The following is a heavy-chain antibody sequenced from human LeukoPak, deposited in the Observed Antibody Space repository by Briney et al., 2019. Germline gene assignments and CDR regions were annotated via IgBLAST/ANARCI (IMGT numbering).Heavy chain of an antibody. Sequence: GASVKVSCKASGFTFTSSAMQWVRQARGQRLEWIGWIVVGSGNTNYAQKFQERVTITRDMSTSTAYMELSRLRSDDTAVYYCARDAEPYYYDSSGYPNWFDPWGQGTLVTVSS. D-gene: IGHD3-22*01. V-gene: IGHV1-58*02. CDR2: IVVGSGNT. CDR1: GFTFTSSA. CDR3: ARDAEPYYYDSSGYPNWFDP. J-gene: IGHJ5*02.